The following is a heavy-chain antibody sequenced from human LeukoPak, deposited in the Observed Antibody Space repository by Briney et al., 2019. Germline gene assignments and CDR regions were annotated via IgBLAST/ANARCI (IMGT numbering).Heavy chain of an antibody. CDR1: GFTFSSYA. CDR2: ISGSGGST. Sequence: GGSLRLSCAASGFTFSSYAMSWVRQAPGKGLEWVSAISGSGGSTYYADSVKGRFTISRDNSKNTLYLQMNSLRAEDTAVYYCAIFPPAQYYYDSSGENWFDPWGQGTLVTVSS. J-gene: IGHJ5*02. D-gene: IGHD3-22*01. CDR3: AIFPPAQYYYDSSGENWFDP. V-gene: IGHV3-23*01.